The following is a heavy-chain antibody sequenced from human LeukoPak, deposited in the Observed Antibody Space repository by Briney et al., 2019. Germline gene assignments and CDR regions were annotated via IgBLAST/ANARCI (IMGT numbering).Heavy chain of an antibody. CDR1: GGTFSSYA. J-gene: IGHJ4*02. CDR2: IIPIFGTA. D-gene: IGHD4-17*01. V-gene: IGHV1-69*05. CDR3: ARDGNGDYAGDHPEY. Sequence: SVKVSCKATGGTFSSYAISWVRQAPGQGLEWMGAIIPIFGTANYAQKFQGRVTITTDKSTSTAYLQLSSLRSEDTAVYYCARDGNGDYAGDHPEYWGQGTLVTVSS.